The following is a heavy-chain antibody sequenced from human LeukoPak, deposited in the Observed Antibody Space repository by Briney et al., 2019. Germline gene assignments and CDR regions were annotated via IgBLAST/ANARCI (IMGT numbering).Heavy chain of an antibody. V-gene: IGHV3-33*01. CDR3: ATASGTYTSTY. CDR1: GFTFRNYG. J-gene: IGHJ4*02. CDR2: IYYDGSNK. D-gene: IGHD1-26*01. Sequence: GGSLRLSCAASGFTFRNYGMHWVRQAPGNGLEWVAVIYYDGSNKYYGDSVKGRFTISRDNSKNTLYLQLNSLRAEDTAVYYCATASGTYTSTYWGQGTLVTVSS.